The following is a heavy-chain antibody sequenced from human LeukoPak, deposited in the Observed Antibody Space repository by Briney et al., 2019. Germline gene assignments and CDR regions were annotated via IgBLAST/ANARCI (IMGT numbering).Heavy chain of an antibody. J-gene: IGHJ4*02. D-gene: IGHD5-18*01. CDR2: LSGGGGTT. V-gene: IGHV3-23*01. CDR1: GFXFSSYA. Sequence: GGSLRLSCETSGFXFSSYAISWVRQAPGRGLEWVSCLSGGGGTTYYPDSVKGRFTISRDSSKNTLYLQMNSLRAEDTAIYYCARVRLQPSYYFDFWGQGTLVTVSS. CDR3: ARVRLQPSYYFDF.